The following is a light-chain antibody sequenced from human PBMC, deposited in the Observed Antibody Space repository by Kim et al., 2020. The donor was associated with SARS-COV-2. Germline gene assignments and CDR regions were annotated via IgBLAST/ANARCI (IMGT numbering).Light chain of an antibody. V-gene: IGKV1-5*01. CDR1: QRISHW. J-gene: IGKJ1*01. CDR2: DAS. CDR3: QQYNTYPWT. Sequence: DIQMTQSPSTLSASVGDRVTITCRASQRISHWLAWYQQKPGKAPILLIYDASSSQTGVPSRFSGSGSGTDFSLTINSLQPDDFATYYCQQYNTYPWTFGLGTKVDIK.